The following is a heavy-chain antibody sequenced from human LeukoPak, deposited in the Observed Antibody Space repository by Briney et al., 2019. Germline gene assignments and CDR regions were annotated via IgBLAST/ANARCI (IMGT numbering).Heavy chain of an antibody. J-gene: IGHJ4*02. CDR2: IIPILGIA. Sequence: SVKVSCKASGGTFSSYAISWVRQAPGQGLEWMGRIIPILGIANYAQKFQGRVTITADKSTSTAYMELSSLRSDDTAVYYCVLMVYAFADYEYFDYWGQGTLVTVSS. D-gene: IGHD2-8*01. CDR1: GGTFSSYA. CDR3: VLMVYAFADYEYFDY. V-gene: IGHV1-69*04.